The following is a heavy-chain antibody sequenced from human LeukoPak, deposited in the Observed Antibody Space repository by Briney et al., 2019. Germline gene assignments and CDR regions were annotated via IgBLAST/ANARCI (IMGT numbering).Heavy chain of an antibody. CDR1: GYSFTSYW. CDR3: ARGGWGSGWYFYYGMDV. D-gene: IGHD6-19*01. CDR2: IYPGDSDT. Sequence: GESLKISCKGSGYSFTSYWIGWVRQMPGKGLEWMGIIYPGDSDTRYSPSFQGQVTISAGKSISTAYLQWSSLKASDTAMYYCARGGWGSGWYFYYGMDVWGQGTTVTVSS. J-gene: IGHJ6*02. V-gene: IGHV5-51*01.